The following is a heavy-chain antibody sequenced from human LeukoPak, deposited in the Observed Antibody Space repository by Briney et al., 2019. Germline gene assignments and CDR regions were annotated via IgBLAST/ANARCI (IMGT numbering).Heavy chain of an antibody. V-gene: IGHV4-59*01. D-gene: IGHD3-22*01. CDR2: IYYSGST. CDR3: ARSGRYYYDSSGYYFYYYYGMDV. J-gene: IGHJ6*02. CDR1: GGSISSYY. Sequence: SETLSLTCTVSGGSISSYYWSWIRQPPGKGLEWIGYIYYSGSTNYNPSLKSRVTISVDTSKDQFSLKLSSVTAADTAAYYCARSGRYYYDSSGYYFYYYYGMDVWGQGTTVTVSS.